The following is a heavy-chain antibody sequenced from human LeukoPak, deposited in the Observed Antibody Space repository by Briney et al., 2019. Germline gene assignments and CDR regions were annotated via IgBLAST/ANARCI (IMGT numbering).Heavy chain of an antibody. CDR3: AKERAAVRFLEWSPDYFDS. D-gene: IGHD3-3*01. V-gene: IGHV4-4*07. CDR2: IHSGGTT. Sequence: SETLSLTCTVSGDSISDDYYTWMRQPAGKGLEWIGRIHSGGTTNYNPSLMSRVTLSIDTSKNQFFLKLTSVTATDAAVYYCAKERAAVRFLEWSPDYFDSRGQGILVTVSP. J-gene: IGHJ4*02. CDR1: GDSISDDY.